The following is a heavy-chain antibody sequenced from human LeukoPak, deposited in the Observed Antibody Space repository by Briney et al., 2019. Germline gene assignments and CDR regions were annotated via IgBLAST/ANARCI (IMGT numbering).Heavy chain of an antibody. CDR1: GGSFSGYY. J-gene: IGHJ4*02. D-gene: IGHD3-22*01. V-gene: IGHV4-34*01. CDR2: INHSGST. Sequence: SETLSLTCAVYGGSFSGYYWSWIRQPPGKGLEWIGEINHSGSTNYNPSLKSRVTISVDTSKNQFSLKLSSVTAADTAVYYCARAINYYDSYGYARGRTYYFDYWGQGTLVTVSS. CDR3: ARAINYYDSYGYARGRTYYFDY.